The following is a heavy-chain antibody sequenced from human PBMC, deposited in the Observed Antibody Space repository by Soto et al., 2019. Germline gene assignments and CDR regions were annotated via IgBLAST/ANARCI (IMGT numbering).Heavy chain of an antibody. CDR3: ARDVTEYCTNGVCHPGYMDV. D-gene: IGHD2-8*01. J-gene: IGHJ6*03. V-gene: IGHV3-33*01. CDR2: IWYDGSNK. Sequence: QVQLVESGGGVVQPGRSLRLSCAASGFTFSSYGMHWVRQAPGKGLEWVAVIWYDGSNKYYADSVKGRFTISRDNSKNTLYQQMNSLRAEDTAVYYCARDVTEYCTNGVCHPGYMDVWGKGTTVTVSS. CDR1: GFTFSSYG.